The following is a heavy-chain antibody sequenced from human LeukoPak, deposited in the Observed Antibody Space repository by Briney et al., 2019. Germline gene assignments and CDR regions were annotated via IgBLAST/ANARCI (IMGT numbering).Heavy chain of an antibody. CDR2: INPSGGST. Sequence: ASVKVSCKASGYTFTSYYMHWVRQAPGQGLEWMGIINPSGGSTSYAQKFQGRATMTRDTSTSTVYMELSSLRSEDTAVYYCARDGGPRYYYDSSGPTRDAFDIWGQGTMVTVSS. CDR1: GYTFTSYY. V-gene: IGHV1-46*01. CDR3: ARDGGPRYYYDSSGPTRDAFDI. J-gene: IGHJ3*02. D-gene: IGHD3-22*01.